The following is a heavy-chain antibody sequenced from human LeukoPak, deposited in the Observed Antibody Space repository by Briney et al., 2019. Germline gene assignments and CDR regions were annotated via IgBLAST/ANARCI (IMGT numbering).Heavy chain of an antibody. J-gene: IGHJ6*03. D-gene: IGHD3-16*01. CDR1: GDPISDYC. Sequence: SETLSLTCTVSGDPISDYCWTWIRQPAGKGLEWIGRIYGNGSTNYNPSLKRRVAMSIDTSKMQFSLKLRSVTAADTAVYYCARVGEWLFDIDVWGKGTTVIVSS. V-gene: IGHV4-4*07. CDR3: ARVGEWLFDIDV. CDR2: IYGNGST.